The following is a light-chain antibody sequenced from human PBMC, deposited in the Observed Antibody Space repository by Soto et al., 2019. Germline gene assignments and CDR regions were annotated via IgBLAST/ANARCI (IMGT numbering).Light chain of an antibody. CDR2: DVT. CDR1: SSEVGRYDY. J-gene: IGLJ1*01. Sequence: QSALTQPRSVSASPGQSVTISCTGTSSEVGRYDYVSWYQQHPGKAPKLIVYDVTERPSGVPDRFSGSKSGNTASLTISGLQAEDEADYSCCSFAGSYSYVFGTATNLTVL. CDR3: CSFAGSYSYV. V-gene: IGLV2-11*01.